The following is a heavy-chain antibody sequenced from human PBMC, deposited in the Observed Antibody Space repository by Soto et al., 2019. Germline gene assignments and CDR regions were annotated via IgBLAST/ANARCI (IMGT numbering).Heavy chain of an antibody. CDR3: AARHFWSGPWTHTRLDY. Sequence: SETLSLTCTVSGGSISSSSYYWGWIRQPPGKGLEWIGSIYYSGSTYYNPSLKSRVTISVDTSKNQFSLKLSSVTAADTAVYYCAARHFWSGPWTHTRLDYWGHGTLVTVSS. V-gene: IGHV4-39*01. CDR2: IYYSGST. D-gene: IGHD3-3*02. CDR1: GGSISSSSYY. J-gene: IGHJ4*01.